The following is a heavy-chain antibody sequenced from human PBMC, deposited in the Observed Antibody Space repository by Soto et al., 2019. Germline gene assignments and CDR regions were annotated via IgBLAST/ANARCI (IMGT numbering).Heavy chain of an antibody. CDR1: GFAVSSNY. V-gene: IGHV3-53*01. CDR3: ALYDALFFDY. CDR2: IYTVGTT. Sequence: GGSLRLSCAASGFAVSSNYMSWVRQAPGKGLEWVSLIYTVGTTYYADSVKGRFTISRDSAKNSLYLQMNSLRAEDTALYFCALYDALFFDYRGQGTLVTVSS. J-gene: IGHJ4*02. D-gene: IGHD2-8*01.